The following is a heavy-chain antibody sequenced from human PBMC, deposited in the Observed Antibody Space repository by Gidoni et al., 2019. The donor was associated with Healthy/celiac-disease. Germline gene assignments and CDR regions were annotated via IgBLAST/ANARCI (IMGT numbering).Heavy chain of an antibody. J-gene: IGHJ6*02. D-gene: IGHD1-1*01. Sequence: EVQLLESGVGLVQPGGSLSLSCAASGFTFRRYAMSWVRQAPGKGLEWVSAISGSGGSTYYADSVKGRFTISRDNSKNTLYLQMNSLRAEDTAVYYCAKDKLERVWEGYGMDVWGQGTTVTVSS. CDR1: GFTFRRYA. V-gene: IGHV3-23*01. CDR2: ISGSGGST. CDR3: AKDKLERVWEGYGMDV.